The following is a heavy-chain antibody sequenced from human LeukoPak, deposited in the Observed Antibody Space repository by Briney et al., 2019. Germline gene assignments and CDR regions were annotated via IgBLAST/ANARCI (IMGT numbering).Heavy chain of an antibody. V-gene: IGHV3-23*01. Sequence: GGSLRLSCAASGFTFSSYAMSWVRQALGKGLEWVSAISGSGGSTYYADSVKGRFTISRDNSKNTLYLQMNSLRAEDTAVYYCAKDFSYDFWSGYDYWGQGTLVSVSS. D-gene: IGHD3-3*01. CDR2: ISGSGGST. J-gene: IGHJ4*02. CDR1: GFTFSSYA. CDR3: AKDFSYDFWSGYDY.